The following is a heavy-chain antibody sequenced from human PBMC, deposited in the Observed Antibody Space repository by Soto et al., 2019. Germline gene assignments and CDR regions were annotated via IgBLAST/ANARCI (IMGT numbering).Heavy chain of an antibody. CDR2: IYYSGST. CDR1: GGSISSYY. V-gene: IGHV4-59*01. CDR3: GGSFDY. Sequence: QVQLQESGPGLVKPSATLSLTCTVSGGSISSYYWSWIRQPPGKGLEWIGYIYYSGSTNYNPSLKSRVTISVDTSKNQFSLKLSSVTAADTAVYYYGGSFDYWGQGTLVTVSS. J-gene: IGHJ4*02.